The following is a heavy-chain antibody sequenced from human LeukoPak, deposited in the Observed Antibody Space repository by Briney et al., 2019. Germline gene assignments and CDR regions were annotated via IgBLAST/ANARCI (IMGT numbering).Heavy chain of an antibody. J-gene: IGHJ5*02. Sequence: GASVKVSCKASGYTFTGYYMHWVRQPPGQGLEWMGWINPNSGGTNYAQKFQGRVTMTRDTSISTAYMELSRLRSDDTAVYYCARDLERIVVVPAAMGNWFDPWGQGTLVTVSS. V-gene: IGHV1-2*02. CDR1: GYTFTGYY. CDR3: ARDLERIVVVPAAMGNWFDP. D-gene: IGHD2-2*01. CDR2: INPNSGGT.